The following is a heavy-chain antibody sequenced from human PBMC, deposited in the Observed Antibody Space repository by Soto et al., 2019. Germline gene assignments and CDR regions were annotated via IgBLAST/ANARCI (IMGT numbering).Heavy chain of an antibody. CDR2: IYYSGST. CDR3: AREDGYSSSWADY. J-gene: IGHJ4*02. CDR1: GGSISSGGYY. Sequence: SETLSLTCTVSGGSISSGGYYWSWIRQHPGKGLEWIGYIYYSGSTYYNPSLKSRVTISVDTSKNQFSLKLSSVTAADTAVYYCAREDGYSSSWADYWGQGTLVTVSS. D-gene: IGHD6-13*01. V-gene: IGHV4-31*03.